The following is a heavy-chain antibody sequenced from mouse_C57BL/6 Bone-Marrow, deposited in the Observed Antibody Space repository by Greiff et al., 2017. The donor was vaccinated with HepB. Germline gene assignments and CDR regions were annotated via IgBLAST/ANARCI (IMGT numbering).Heavy chain of an antibody. V-gene: IGHV1-69*01. CDR1: GYTFTSYW. Sequence: QVHVKQPGAELVMPGASVKLSCKASGYTFTSYWMHWVKQRPGQGLEWIGEIDPSDSYTNYNQKFKGKSTLTVDKSSSTAYMQLSSLTSEDSAVYYCARDKRYFDVWGTGTTVTVSS. CDR3: ARDKRYFDV. CDR2: IDPSDSYT. J-gene: IGHJ1*03.